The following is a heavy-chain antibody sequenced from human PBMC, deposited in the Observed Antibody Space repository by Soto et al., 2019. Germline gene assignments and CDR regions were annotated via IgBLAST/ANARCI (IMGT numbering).Heavy chain of an antibody. CDR2: IIPIFGTA. CDR3: ARDKRGGYCSGGSCYFSYYYGMAV. J-gene: IGHJ6*02. V-gene: IGHV1-69*01. Sequence: QVQLVQSGAEVKKPGSSVKVSCKASGGTFSSYAISWVRQAPGQGLEWMGGIIPIFGTANYAQKFQGRVTITADESTSTAYMELSSLRSEDTAVYYCARDKRGGYCSGGSCYFSYYYGMAVWGQGTTVTVS. CDR1: GGTFSSYA. D-gene: IGHD2-15*01.